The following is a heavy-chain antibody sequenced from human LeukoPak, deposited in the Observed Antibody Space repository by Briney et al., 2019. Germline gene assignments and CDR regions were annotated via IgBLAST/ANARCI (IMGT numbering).Heavy chain of an antibody. CDR1: GGSFSGYY. D-gene: IGHD5-18*01. CDR3: AKSSYSIFDY. CDR2: IYHSGST. J-gene: IGHJ4*02. Sequence: PXETLSXXCAVYGGSFSGYYWSWIRQPPGKGLEWIGSIYHSGSTYYNPSLKSRVTISVDTSKNQFSLKLSSVTAADTAVYYCAKSSYSIFDYWGQGTLVTVSS. V-gene: IGHV4-34*01.